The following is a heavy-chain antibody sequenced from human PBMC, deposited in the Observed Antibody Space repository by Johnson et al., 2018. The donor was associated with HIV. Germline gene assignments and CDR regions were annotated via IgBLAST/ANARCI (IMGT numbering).Heavy chain of an antibody. J-gene: IGHJ3*01. CDR1: GFTFSNAW. V-gene: IGHV3-15*01. D-gene: IGHD5-24*01. CDR2: IKSKSDGGTT. CDR3: AKDVGDGYNRWGAFDF. Sequence: VQLVESGGGLVKPGGSLRLPCAASGFTFSNAWMTWVRQAPGKGLEWVGRIKSKSDGGTTDYAAPVRGRFTISRDDSETTVYLQMNSLRAEDAAVYYCAKDVGDGYNRWGAFDFWGQGTMVTVSS.